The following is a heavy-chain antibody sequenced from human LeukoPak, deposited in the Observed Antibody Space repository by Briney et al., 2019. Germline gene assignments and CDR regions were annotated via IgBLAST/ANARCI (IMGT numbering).Heavy chain of an antibody. D-gene: IGHD2-15*01. Sequence: SDTLSLICTVSVGSHSRYYWSWMPQPPAKGLEWIVYLSYSGSTNYNSTLNSRVTISVDTTKNQFSLKLRSVTAADTAVYYCARGYCSGGTCYRTFFDYWGQGTLVTVSS. V-gene: IGHV4-59*07. CDR3: ARGYCSGGTCYRTFFDY. CDR1: VGSHSRYY. J-gene: IGHJ4*02. CDR2: LSYSGST.